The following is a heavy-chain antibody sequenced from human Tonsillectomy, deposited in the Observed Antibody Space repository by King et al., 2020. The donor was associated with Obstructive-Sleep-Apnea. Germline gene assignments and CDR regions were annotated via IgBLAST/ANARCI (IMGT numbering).Heavy chain of an antibody. V-gene: IGHV4-59*01. J-gene: IGHJ4*01. CDR1: GGSLGAYD. Sequence: VQLQESGPRLVKPWETLSLTCTVSGGSLGAYDWSWIRQPPGRGLEWIGNIYYTGNTNYNPSLKSRITMSVDTSKTQFSLKLRSVTAADTAVYFCAGDYGDYKVDYWGQGSLVTVSS. D-gene: IGHD4-17*01. CDR3: AGDYGDYKVDY. CDR2: IYYTGNT.